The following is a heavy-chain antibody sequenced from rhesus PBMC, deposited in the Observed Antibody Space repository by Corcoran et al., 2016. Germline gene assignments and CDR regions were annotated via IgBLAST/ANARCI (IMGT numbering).Heavy chain of an antibody. CDR3: ARDQAYEDDYGYYYTEYGLDS. CDR2: IDGSGGGT. J-gene: IGHJ6*01. Sequence: QVQLQESGPGLVKPSETLSLTCAVSGGSISDDYYWSWIRQPPGKGLEWIGYIDGSGGGTNYKPSLKNRVTISIDTSKNQFSLKLSSVTAADTAVYYCARDQAYEDDYGYYYTEYGLDSWGQGVVVTVSS. CDR1: GGSISDDYY. V-gene: IGHV4-106*01. D-gene: IGHD3-9*01.